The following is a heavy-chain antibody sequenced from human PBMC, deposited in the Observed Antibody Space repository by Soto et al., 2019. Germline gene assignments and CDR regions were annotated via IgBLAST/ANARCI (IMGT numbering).Heavy chain of an antibody. Sequence: PGGSLTLSCAASGFTFSSYGMHWVRQAPGKGLEWVAVISYDGSNKYYADSVKGRFTISRDNSKNTLYLQMNSLRAEDTAVYYCAKGISGSYYYYGMDVWGQGTTVTVSS. CDR3: AKGISGSYYYYGMDV. CDR2: ISYDGSNK. CDR1: GFTFSSYG. V-gene: IGHV3-30*18. J-gene: IGHJ6*02.